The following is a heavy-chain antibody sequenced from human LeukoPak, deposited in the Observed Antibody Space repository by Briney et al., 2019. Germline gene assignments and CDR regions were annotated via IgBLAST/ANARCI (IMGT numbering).Heavy chain of an antibody. CDR1: GYTFTGYY. CDR3: ARGGYCSSTTCYQNY. V-gene: IGHV1-2*02. D-gene: IGHD2-2*01. J-gene: IGHJ4*02. Sequence: ASVKVSCKASGYTFTGYYMHWVRQAPGQGLEWMGWINPNSGGTNYAQKFQGRVTMTRDTSISTAYMELSRLRSDDTAVYYCARGGYCSSTTCYQNYWGQGTLVTVSS. CDR2: INPNSGGT.